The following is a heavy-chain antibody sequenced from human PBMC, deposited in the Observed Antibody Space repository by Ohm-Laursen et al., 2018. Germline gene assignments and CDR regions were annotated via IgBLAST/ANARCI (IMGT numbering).Heavy chain of an antibody. CDR1: GFTFSTYS. CDR2: IKSKTDGGTT. J-gene: IGHJ4*02. CDR3: TTDPPYELGVY. Sequence: SLRLSCAASGFTFSTYSMNWVRQAPGKGLEWVGRIKSKTDGGTTDYAAPVKGRFTISRDDSKNTLYLQMNSLKTEDTAVYYCTTDPPYELGVYWGQGTLVTVSS. V-gene: IGHV3-15*01. D-gene: IGHD1-26*01.